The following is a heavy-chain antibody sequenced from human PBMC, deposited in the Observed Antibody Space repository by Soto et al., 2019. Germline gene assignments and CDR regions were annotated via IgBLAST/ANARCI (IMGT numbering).Heavy chain of an antibody. Sequence: SETLSLTCTVSGGSISSYYWSWIRQPPGKGLEWIGYIYYSGSTNYNPSLKSRVTISVDTSKNQFSLKLSSVTAADTAVYYCARGVYCSGGSCYTEEPYNWFDHWGQGTLVTVSS. D-gene: IGHD2-15*01. J-gene: IGHJ5*02. V-gene: IGHV4-59*01. CDR3: ARGVYCSGGSCYTEEPYNWFDH. CDR2: IYYSGST. CDR1: GGSISSYY.